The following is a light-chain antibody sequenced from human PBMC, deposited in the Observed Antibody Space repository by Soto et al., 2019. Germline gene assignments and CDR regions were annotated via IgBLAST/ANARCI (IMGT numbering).Light chain of an antibody. Sequence: QPVLTQPPSASGTPGQRVTISCSGSSSNIGRNYVYWYQQVPGTAPKLLIYRNNQRPSGVPDRFSGSKSGTSVSLAISGLRSEDEADYYCAAWDDSLSGLVFGGGTQLTVL. J-gene: IGLJ2*01. CDR2: RNN. V-gene: IGLV1-47*01. CDR1: SSNIGRNY. CDR3: AAWDDSLSGLV.